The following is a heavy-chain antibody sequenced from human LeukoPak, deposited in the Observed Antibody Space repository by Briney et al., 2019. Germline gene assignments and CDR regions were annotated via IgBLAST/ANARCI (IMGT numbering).Heavy chain of an antibody. CDR1: GFTFSSYA. CDR2: ISSSGHST. CDR3: ARGAYFDILTGSHFDC. J-gene: IGHJ4*02. D-gene: IGHD3-9*01. V-gene: IGHV3-64*01. Sequence: PGGSLRLSCAASGFTFSSYAMHWVRQAPGKGLEYLSGISSSGHSTYYANSVKGRFTISRDNSKNTLFLQMGSLRADDMAVYYCARGAYFDILTGSHFDCWGQGTLVTVSS.